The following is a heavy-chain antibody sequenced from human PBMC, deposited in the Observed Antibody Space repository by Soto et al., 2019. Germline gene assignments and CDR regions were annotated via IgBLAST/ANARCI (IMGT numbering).Heavy chain of an antibody. CDR1: GFSIGSHF. CDR3: ARLQYTVVAALDI. Sequence: XETLSLTCSVSGFSIGSHFWSWIRQAPGKGPELVGYIYHTVNTNYNPALKSRVTISMDTSKNQLSLQLSSVTAADTAIYYCARLQYTVVAALDIWGQGTMVTVSS. CDR2: IYHTVNT. V-gene: IGHV4-59*11. J-gene: IGHJ3*02. D-gene: IGHD2-15*01.